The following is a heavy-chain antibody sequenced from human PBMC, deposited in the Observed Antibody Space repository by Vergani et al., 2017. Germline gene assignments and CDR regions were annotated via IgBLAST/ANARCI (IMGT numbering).Heavy chain of an antibody. D-gene: IGHD4-17*01. CDR3: ARAGATVTYYYYYYGMDV. V-gene: IGHV1-69*11. J-gene: IGHJ6*02. CDR2: IIPILGTA. Sequence: QVQLVQSGAEVKKPGSSVKVSCKASGGTFSSYAISWVRQAPGQGLEWMGRIIPILGTANYAQKFQGRVTITADESTSTAYMELSSLRSDDTAVYYCARAGATVTYYYYYYGMDVWGQGTTVTVSS. CDR1: GGTFSSYA.